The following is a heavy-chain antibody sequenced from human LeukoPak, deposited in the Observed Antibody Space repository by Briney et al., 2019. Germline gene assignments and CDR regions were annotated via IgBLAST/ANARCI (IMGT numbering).Heavy chain of an antibody. CDR3: ARGSGSSPYYYYYYIDV. CDR2: INTDGSST. CDR1: GFTFSSYW. V-gene: IGHV3-74*01. Sequence: GGSLRLSCAASGFTFSSYWMHWVRQAPGKGLVWVSRINTDGSSTSYADSVKGRFTISRDNAKNTLYLQMNSLRAEDTAVYYCARGSGSSPYYYYYYIDVSGKGTTVTVSS. D-gene: IGHD6-19*01. J-gene: IGHJ6*03.